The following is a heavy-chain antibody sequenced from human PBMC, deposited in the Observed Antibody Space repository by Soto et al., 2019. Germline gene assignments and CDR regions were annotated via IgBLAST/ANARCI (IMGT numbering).Heavy chain of an antibody. CDR1: GFTFSSYA. Sequence: EVQLLESGGGLVQPGGSLRLSCAASGFTFSSYAMSWVRQAPGKGLEWVSAISGSGGSTYYADSVKGRFTISRDNSKKTLYLQMNSLRAEDTAVYYCAKASAIFYYYYYMDVWGKGTTVTVSS. CDR3: AKASAIFYYYYYMDV. D-gene: IGHD3-3*01. J-gene: IGHJ6*03. V-gene: IGHV3-23*01. CDR2: ISGSGGST.